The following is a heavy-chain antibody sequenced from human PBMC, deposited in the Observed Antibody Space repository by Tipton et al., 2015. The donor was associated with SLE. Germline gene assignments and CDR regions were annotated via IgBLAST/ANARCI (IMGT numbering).Heavy chain of an antibody. CDR2: ISLNSGSI. Sequence: SLRLSCVDSGFTFDVYAMHWVRLAPGKGLEWVSGISLNSGSIGYADSVKGRFTISRDNAKNSLYLQMNSLRAEDTALYYCAKDRYSSGWYYFDYWGQGTLVTVSS. D-gene: IGHD6-19*01. CDR1: GFTFDVYA. V-gene: IGHV3-9*01. CDR3: AKDRYSSGWYYFDY. J-gene: IGHJ4*02.